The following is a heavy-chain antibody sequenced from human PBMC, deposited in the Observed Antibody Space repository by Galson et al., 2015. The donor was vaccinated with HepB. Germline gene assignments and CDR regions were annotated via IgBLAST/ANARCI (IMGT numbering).Heavy chain of an antibody. Sequence: SLRLSCAASGFTFSSYSMNWVRQAPGKGLEWVSSISSSSYIYYADSVKGRFTISRDNAKNSLYLQMNSLRAEDTAVYYCAREEPKNGGMDVWGQGTTVTVSS. CDR1: GFTFSSYS. CDR3: AREEPKNGGMDV. D-gene: IGHD1-1*01. V-gene: IGHV3-21*01. CDR2: ISSSSYI. J-gene: IGHJ6*02.